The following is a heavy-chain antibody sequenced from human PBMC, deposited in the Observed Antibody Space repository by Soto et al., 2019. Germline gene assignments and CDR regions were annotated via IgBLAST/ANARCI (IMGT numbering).Heavy chain of an antibody. Sequence: QVQLLQSGAEVKKPGASVKVSCKASGYTFTSYDINWVRQATGQGLEWMGWMNPNSGNTGYAQKFQGRVTMTRNTSISTAYMELSSLRSEDTAVYYCMGIAAADPTGNWFDPWGQGTLVTVSS. CDR1: GYTFTSYD. D-gene: IGHD6-13*01. J-gene: IGHJ5*02. V-gene: IGHV1-8*01. CDR2: MNPNSGNT. CDR3: MGIAAADPTGNWFDP.